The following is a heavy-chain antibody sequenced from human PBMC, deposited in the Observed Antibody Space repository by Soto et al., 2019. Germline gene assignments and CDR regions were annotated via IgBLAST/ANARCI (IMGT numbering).Heavy chain of an antibody. CDR3: ARTAAAGKYYYGTDV. CDR2: IYPGDSDT. Sequence: GESLKLSCKGSGYSFTSYWIGWVRQMPGKGLEWMGIIYPGDSDTRYSPSFQGQVTISADKSISTAYLQWSSLKASDTAMYYCARTAAAGKYYYGTDVWGQGTTVTVS. CDR1: GYSFTSYW. J-gene: IGHJ6*02. D-gene: IGHD6-13*01. V-gene: IGHV5-51*01.